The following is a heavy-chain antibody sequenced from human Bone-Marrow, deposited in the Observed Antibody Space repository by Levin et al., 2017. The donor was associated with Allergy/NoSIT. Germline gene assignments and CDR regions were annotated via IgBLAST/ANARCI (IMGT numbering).Heavy chain of an antibody. CDR1: GASVTGFRW. V-gene: IGHV4-4*02. D-gene: IGHD1-26*01. CDR2: VWHEGAA. CDR3: ATYDTGYYNFDQ. Sequence: SETLSLTCAVSGASVTGFRWFSWVRQPPGKGLEWIGSVWHEGAADYNPSLKSRVTFSVDGSKNQVSLRMTSVTPADTAVYYCATYDTGYYNFDQWGQGTRVTVSS. J-gene: IGHJ4*02.